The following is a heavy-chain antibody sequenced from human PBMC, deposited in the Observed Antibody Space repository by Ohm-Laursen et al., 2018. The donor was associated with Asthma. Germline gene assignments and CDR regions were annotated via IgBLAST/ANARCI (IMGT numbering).Heavy chain of an antibody. J-gene: IGHJ4*02. CDR2: INTGTGDT. CDR1: GHTFTSYT. D-gene: IGHD4-17*01. CDR3: ASSKGYGDYQSLDY. Sequence: ASVKVSCKTSGHTFTSYTMQWVRQAPGQRLEWMGWINTGTGDTYYSQKFQGRVTITTDTSATTAFLELGSLGYEDTAVYYCASSKGYGDYQSLDYWGQGTLVTVSS. V-gene: IGHV1-3*04.